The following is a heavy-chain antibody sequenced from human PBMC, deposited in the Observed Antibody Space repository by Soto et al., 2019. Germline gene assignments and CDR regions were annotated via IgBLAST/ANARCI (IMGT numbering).Heavy chain of an antibody. V-gene: IGHV5-51*01. CDR3: ARKTAADTHAFDI. CDR2: IHPDDSDT. Sequence: PGESLKISCKGFGYRFSSFWIGWVRQMPGKGLEWMGIIHPDDSDTKYNQPFQGQVTISADKSISTAYLQWSSLKASDTAMYYCARKTAADTHAFDIWGQGTMVTDSS. D-gene: IGHD6-13*01. J-gene: IGHJ3*02. CDR1: GYRFSSFW.